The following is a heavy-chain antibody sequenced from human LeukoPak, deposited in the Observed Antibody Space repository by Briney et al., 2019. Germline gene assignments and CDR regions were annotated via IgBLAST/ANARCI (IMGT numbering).Heavy chain of an antibody. CDR3: VREIVRVHVQYLDY. D-gene: IGHD6-6*01. Sequence: ASVKVSCKASGYTFTSYYMHWVRQAPGQGLEWMGWINLNSGGTNYAQKFQGRVTMTTDTSISTAYMELSRLRSEDTALCICVREIVRVHVQYLDY. V-gene: IGHV1-2*02. CDR2: INLNSGGT. J-gene: IGHJ4*01. CDR1: GYTFTSYY.